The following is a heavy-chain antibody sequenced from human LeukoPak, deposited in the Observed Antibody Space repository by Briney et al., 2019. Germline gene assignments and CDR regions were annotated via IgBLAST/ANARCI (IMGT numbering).Heavy chain of an antibody. CDR3: ARDSPAGTSWRSEPTFDF. J-gene: IGHJ4*02. Sequence: PGGSLRLSCAASGFTVSSNYMTWVRQAPGKGLEWVSVIYSGGSTYYADSVKGRFTISRDDSKNKLYLQMNSLRAEDTAVYYCARDSPAGTSWRSEPTFDFWGQGTLVTVTS. V-gene: IGHV3-53*01. D-gene: IGHD2-2*01. CDR1: GFTVSSNY. CDR2: IYSGGST.